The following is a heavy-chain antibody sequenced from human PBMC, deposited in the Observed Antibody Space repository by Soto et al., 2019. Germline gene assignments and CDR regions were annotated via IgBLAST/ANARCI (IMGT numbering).Heavy chain of an antibody. CDR2: IWYDGSNK. J-gene: IGHJ6*02. CDR1: GFTFSSYG. D-gene: IGHD6-13*01. V-gene: IGHV3-33*01. Sequence: QVQLVESGGGVVQPGRSLRLSCAASGFTFSSYGMHWVRQAPGKGLEWVAVIWYDGSNKYYADSVKGRFTISRDNSKNTLYLQMNSLRAEDTAVYYCARDAPGYSRSYYGMDVWGQGTTVTVSS. CDR3: ARDAPGYSRSYYGMDV.